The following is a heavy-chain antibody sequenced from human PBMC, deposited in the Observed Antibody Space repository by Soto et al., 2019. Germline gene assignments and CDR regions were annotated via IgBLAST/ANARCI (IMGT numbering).Heavy chain of an antibody. Sequence: EVQLVESGGGLVQPGGSLRLSCAASGFTFSSYEMNWVRQAPGKGLEWVSYISSSGSTIYYADSVKGRFTISRDNAKNSLYLQMNSLRAEDTAVYYCARDRANSGSYWRRAFDIWGQGTMVTVSS. V-gene: IGHV3-48*03. D-gene: IGHD1-26*01. J-gene: IGHJ3*02. CDR3: ARDRANSGSYWRRAFDI. CDR2: ISSSGSTI. CDR1: GFTFSSYE.